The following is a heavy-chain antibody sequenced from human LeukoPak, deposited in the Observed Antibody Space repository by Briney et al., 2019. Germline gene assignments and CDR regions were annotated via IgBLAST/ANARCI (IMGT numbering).Heavy chain of an antibody. D-gene: IGHD4-17*01. Sequence: GGSLRLSCAASGFTVSSNYMSWVRQAPGKGLEWVSVIYSGGSTYYADSVKGRFTISRDNSKNTLYLQMNSLRAEDTAVYYCARSDYEGAFDYWGQGTLVTVPS. CDR3: ARSDYEGAFDY. J-gene: IGHJ4*02. V-gene: IGHV3-53*01. CDR1: GFTVSSNY. CDR2: IYSGGST.